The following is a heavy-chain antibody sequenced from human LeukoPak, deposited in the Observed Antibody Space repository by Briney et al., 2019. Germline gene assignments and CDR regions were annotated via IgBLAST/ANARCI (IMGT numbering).Heavy chain of an antibody. CDR3: AKANYYDSSGYYPHQTYYYYGMDV. D-gene: IGHD3-22*01. J-gene: IGHJ6*02. V-gene: IGHV3-23*01. Sequence: GGSLRLSCAASGFTFSSYAMSWVRQAPGKGLEGVSAIRGSGGSKYYADSVKGRFTISRDNSKNTLYLQMNSLRAEDTAVYYCAKANYYDSSGYYPHQTYYYYGMDVWGQGTTVTVSS. CDR2: IRGSGGSK. CDR1: GFTFSSYA.